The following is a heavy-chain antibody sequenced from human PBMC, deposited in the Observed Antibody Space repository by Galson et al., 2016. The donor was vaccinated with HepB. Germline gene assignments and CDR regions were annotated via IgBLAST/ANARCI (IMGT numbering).Heavy chain of an antibody. D-gene: IGHD6-19*01. Sequence: SVKVSCKVSGYTLSELTMHWVRQPPGKGLEWMGGFDPEDGGTMYAPKFQGRVTMTEDTSTDTAYMELSSLRSEDTAVYYCATSLDSRDFDYWGQGTLVTVSS. J-gene: IGHJ4*02. CDR1: GYTLSELT. CDR2: FDPEDGGT. CDR3: ATSLDSRDFDY. V-gene: IGHV1-24*01.